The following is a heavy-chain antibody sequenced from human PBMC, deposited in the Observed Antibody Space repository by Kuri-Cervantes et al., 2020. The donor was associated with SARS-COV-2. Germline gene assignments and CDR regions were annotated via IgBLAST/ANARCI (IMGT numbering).Heavy chain of an antibody. CDR2: IYYSGST. D-gene: IGHD2-2*01. CDR1: GDSVTNSHYS. CDR3: ARDTSAYQSYYYYYGVDV. Sequence: SETLSLTCTVSGDSVTNSHYSWSWIRQPPGKGLEWIGYIYYSGSTNYNPSLQNRVSILIDTSKNQFSLRLTSVTAADTAVYYCARDTSAYQSYYYYYGVDVWGQGTTVTVSS. J-gene: IGHJ6*02. V-gene: IGHV4-61*01.